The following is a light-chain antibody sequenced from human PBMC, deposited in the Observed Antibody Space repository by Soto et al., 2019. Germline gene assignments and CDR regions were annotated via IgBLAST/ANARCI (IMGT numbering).Light chain of an antibody. V-gene: IGKV3-11*01. CDR1: QSVSSY. Sequence: EIVLTQSPATLSLSPGGRATLSCRASQSVSSYLAWYQQKPGQAPRLLIYDASNRATGIPARFSGSGSGTDFTLTISSLEPDDFAVYYCQHLGAFGQGTKLEIK. CDR3: QHLGA. CDR2: DAS. J-gene: IGKJ2*01.